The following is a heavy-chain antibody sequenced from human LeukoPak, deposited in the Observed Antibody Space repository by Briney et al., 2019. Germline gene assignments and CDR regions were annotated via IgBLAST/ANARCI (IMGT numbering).Heavy chain of an antibody. CDR1: GYTFTSYY. D-gene: IGHD3-10*01. V-gene: IGHV1-46*01. J-gene: IGHJ4*02. CDR3: ARVYGSGSARELDY. Sequence: ASVKVSCKASGYTFTSYYMHWVRQAPGQGLEWMGLINPTGGSTGYAQKFQGGVTMTRDMSTSTDYMELSSLRSDDTAVYYCARVYGSGSARELDYWGQGTLVTVSS. CDR2: INPTGGST.